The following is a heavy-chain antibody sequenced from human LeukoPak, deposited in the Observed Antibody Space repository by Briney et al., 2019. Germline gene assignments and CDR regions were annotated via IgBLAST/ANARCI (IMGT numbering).Heavy chain of an antibody. CDR1: GGSISSHY. J-gene: IGHJ4*02. CDR3: ARAWSGYPHALDY. V-gene: IGHV4-59*11. Sequence: PSETLSLTYTASGGSISSHYWSWIRQPPGKGLEWIGYIYYSGSTNYNPSLKSRVTISVGTSKNQFSLKLSSVTAADTAVYYCARAWSGYPHALDYWGQGTLVTVSS. CDR2: IYYSGST. D-gene: IGHD3-3*01.